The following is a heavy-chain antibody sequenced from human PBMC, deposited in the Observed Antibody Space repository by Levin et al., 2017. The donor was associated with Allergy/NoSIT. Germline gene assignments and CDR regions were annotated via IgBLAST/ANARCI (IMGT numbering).Heavy chain of an antibody. CDR2: ISYDGSNK. CDR3: ARDRRFYGSGSSPFDY. Sequence: GGSLRLSCAASGFTFSSYAMHWVRQAPGKGLEWVAVISYDGSNKYYADSVKGRFTISRDNSKNTLYLQMNSLRAEDTAVYYCARDRRFYGSGSSPFDYWGQGTLVTVSS. D-gene: IGHD3-10*01. V-gene: IGHV3-30-3*01. CDR1: GFTFSSYA. J-gene: IGHJ4*02.